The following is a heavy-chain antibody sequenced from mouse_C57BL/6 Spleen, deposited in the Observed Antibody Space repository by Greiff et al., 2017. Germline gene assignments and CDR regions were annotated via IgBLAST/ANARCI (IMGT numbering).Heavy chain of an antibody. J-gene: IGHJ3*01. D-gene: IGHD3-2*02. V-gene: IGHV1-9*01. CDR2: ILPGSGST. CDR3: ARGGLRLLFAY. Sequence: QVQLQQSGAELMKPGASVKLSCKATGYTFTGYWIEWVKQRPGHGLEWIGEILPGSGSTNYNEKFKGKATLTSDTSSNTAYMQLSSLTTEDSAIYYCARGGLRLLFAYWGQGTLVTVSA. CDR1: GYTFTGYW.